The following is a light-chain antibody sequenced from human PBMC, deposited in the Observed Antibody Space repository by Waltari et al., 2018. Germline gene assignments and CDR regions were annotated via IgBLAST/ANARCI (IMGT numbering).Light chain of an antibody. V-gene: IGLV2-8*01. Sequence: QSALTQPPSASGSPGQSVTISCTGTSSDVGGFAYVSWYQPHPGKVPRLMIYEVSKRPSGVPDRFSGSKSGNTASLTVSGLQVEDEADYNCSSFAGSSQMLFGGGTKLTVL. J-gene: IGLJ2*01. CDR2: EVS. CDR3: SSFAGSSQML. CDR1: SSDVGGFAY.